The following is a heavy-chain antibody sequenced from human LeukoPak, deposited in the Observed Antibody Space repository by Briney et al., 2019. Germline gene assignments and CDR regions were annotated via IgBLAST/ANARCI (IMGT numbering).Heavy chain of an antibody. V-gene: IGHV3-9*01. D-gene: IGHD3-9*01. CDR2: ISWNSGSI. Sequence: PGRSLRLSCAASGFTFDDYAMHWVRQAPGKGPEWVSGISWNSGSIGYADSVKGRFTISRDNAKNSLYLQMNSLRAEDTALYYCAKDNSGWLFGFDYWGQGTLVTVSS. CDR3: AKDNSGWLFGFDY. J-gene: IGHJ4*02. CDR1: GFTFDDYA.